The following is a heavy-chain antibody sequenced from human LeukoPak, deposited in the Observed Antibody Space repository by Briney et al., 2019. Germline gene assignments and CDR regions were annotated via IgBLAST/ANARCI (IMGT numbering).Heavy chain of an antibody. D-gene: IGHD3-22*01. CDR3: AHMGGGLQYYYDSSGLLSTFDY. Sequence: ESGPMLVNPTQTLTLTCTFSGFSLSTSGVGVGWIRQPPGKALEWLALIYWDDDKRYSPSLKSRLTITKDTSKNQVVLTMTNMDPVDTATYYCAHMGGGLQYYYDSSGLLSTFDYWGQGTLVTVSS. J-gene: IGHJ4*02. V-gene: IGHV2-5*02. CDR1: GFSLSTSGVG. CDR2: IYWDDDK.